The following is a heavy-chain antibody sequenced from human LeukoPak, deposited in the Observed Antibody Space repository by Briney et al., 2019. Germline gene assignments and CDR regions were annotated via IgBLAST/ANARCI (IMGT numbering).Heavy chain of an antibody. V-gene: IGHV3-33*01. CDR1: GFTFSSYG. D-gene: IGHD3-22*01. J-gene: IGHJ4*02. CDR2: IWYDGSNK. Sequence: GGSLRLSCAASGFTFSSYGMHWVRQAPGKGLEWVAVIWYDGSNKYYADSVKGRFTISRDNSKNTLYLQMNSLRAEDTAVYYCARESLEYYYDSSGYYYNYWGQGTLVTGSS. CDR3: ARESLEYYYDSSGYYYNY.